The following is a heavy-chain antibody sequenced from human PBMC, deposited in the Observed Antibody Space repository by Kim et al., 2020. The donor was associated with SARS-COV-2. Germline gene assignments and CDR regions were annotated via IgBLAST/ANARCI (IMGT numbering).Heavy chain of an antibody. J-gene: IGHJ3*02. Sequence: GGSLRLSCEASEFTLSSYEMNWVRQAPGKGLEWVSYITSSGYSVHYADSVRGRFTISRDNARNSLYLQMNSLRAEDTAVYYCARETPGIRGAASDIWGQG. CDR1: EFTLSSYE. V-gene: IGHV3-48*03. CDR2: ITSSGYSV. D-gene: IGHD3-10*01. CDR3: ARETPGIRGAASDI.